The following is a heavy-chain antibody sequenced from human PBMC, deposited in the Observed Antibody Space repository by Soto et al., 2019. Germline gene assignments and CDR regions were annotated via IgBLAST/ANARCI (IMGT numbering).Heavy chain of an antibody. D-gene: IGHD2-2*01. V-gene: IGHV4-39*01. CDR1: GGSLSTNTFY. Sequence: QLQLQESGPGLVKPSETLSLTCSVSGGSLSTNTFYWGWIRQSPGKGLEWIGGIYYSGSTYYSPSLKSRVTISVDTSKNQFSLTLSSVTAADTAVYYCARRDYARSSPFDYWGQGTLVTVSS. J-gene: IGHJ4*02. CDR2: IYYSGST. CDR3: ARRDYARSSPFDY.